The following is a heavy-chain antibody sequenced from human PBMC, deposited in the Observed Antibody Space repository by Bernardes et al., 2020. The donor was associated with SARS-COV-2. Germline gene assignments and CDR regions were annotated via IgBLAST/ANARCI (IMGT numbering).Heavy chain of an antibody. D-gene: IGHD6-13*01. CDR1: GFTFSSYG. Sequence: GGSLRLSCAASGFTFSSYGMHWVRQAPGKGLEWVAVISYDGSNKYYADSVKGRFTISRDNSKNTLYLQMNSLRAEDTAVYYCAKDLFLYSSSCDYWGQGTLVTVSS. J-gene: IGHJ4*02. CDR3: AKDLFLYSSSCDY. V-gene: IGHV3-30*18. CDR2: ISYDGSNK.